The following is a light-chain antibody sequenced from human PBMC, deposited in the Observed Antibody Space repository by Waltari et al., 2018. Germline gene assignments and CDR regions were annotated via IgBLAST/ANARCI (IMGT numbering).Light chain of an antibody. Sequence: SHELTQPPSVSESPGQTARITCSGETLSRQYAFWYQQKAGQAPVLVIYKDKERPSGIPERYSGSSSGTTVTLTISGVQAEDEADYYCQSSDTSGSYAVFGGGTRLT. CDR2: KDK. CDR3: QSSDTSGSYAV. J-gene: IGLJ3*02. V-gene: IGLV3-25*03. CDR1: TLSRQY.